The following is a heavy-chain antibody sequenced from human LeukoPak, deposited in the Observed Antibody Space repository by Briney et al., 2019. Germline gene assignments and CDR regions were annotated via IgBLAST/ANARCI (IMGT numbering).Heavy chain of an antibody. CDR3: ARVTTGGYYDY. CDR1: GGSISSGSYY. D-gene: IGHD3-22*01. J-gene: IGHJ4*02. Sequence: SGTLSLTCTVSGGSISSGSYYWSWIRQPAGKGLEWIGRIFISGSTNYNPSLTSRVTISLDTSRNLFSLKLSSVTAADTAVYYCARVTTGGYYDYWGQGTLVTVSS. CDR2: IFISGST. V-gene: IGHV4-61*02.